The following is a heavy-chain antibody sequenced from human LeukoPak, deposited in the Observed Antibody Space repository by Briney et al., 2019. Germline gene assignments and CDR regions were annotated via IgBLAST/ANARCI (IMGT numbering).Heavy chain of an antibody. Sequence: GGSLRLSCAASGFTFSSYWMSWVRQAPGKGLEWVANIKQDGSEKYYVDSVKGRFTISRDNAKNSLYLQMNSLRAEDTAVCYCARDPYYDSSGYYDYWGQGTLVTVSS. CDR1: GFTFSSYW. D-gene: IGHD3-22*01. J-gene: IGHJ4*02. V-gene: IGHV3-7*01. CDR3: ARDPYYDSSGYYDY. CDR2: IKQDGSEK.